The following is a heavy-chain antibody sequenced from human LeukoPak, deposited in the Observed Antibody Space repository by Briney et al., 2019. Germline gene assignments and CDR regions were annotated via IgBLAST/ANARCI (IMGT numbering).Heavy chain of an antibody. D-gene: IGHD5-24*01. Sequence: NPSETLSLTCTVSGGSISSRSYYWGWIRQPPGKGLEWIGSIYYSGSTYYNPSLKSRVTISVDTSKNQFSLKLSSVTAADTAVYYCARDHRDDGYCCFDYWGQGTLVTVSS. CDR1: GGSISSRSYY. CDR3: ARDHRDDGYCCFDY. V-gene: IGHV4-39*07. J-gene: IGHJ4*02. CDR2: IYYSGST.